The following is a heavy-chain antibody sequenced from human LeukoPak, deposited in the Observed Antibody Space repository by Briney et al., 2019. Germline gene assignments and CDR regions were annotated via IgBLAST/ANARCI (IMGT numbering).Heavy chain of an antibody. CDR2: IYTSGST. Sequence: SETLSLTCTVSGGSISSYYWSWIRQPPGKGLEWIGYIYTSGSTNYNPSLKSRVTISVDTSKNQFSLKLSSVTAADTAVYYCARGDGDYGWFDPWGQGTLVTVSS. CDR1: GGSISSYY. CDR3: ARGDGDYGWFDP. J-gene: IGHJ5*02. D-gene: IGHD4-17*01. V-gene: IGHV4-59*01.